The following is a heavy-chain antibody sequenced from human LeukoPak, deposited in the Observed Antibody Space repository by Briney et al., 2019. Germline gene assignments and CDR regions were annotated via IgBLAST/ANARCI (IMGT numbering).Heavy chain of an antibody. D-gene: IGHD2-15*01. CDR3: TRGAVVRHYYYGMDV. CDR1: GFTFGDYA. CDR2: IRSKAYGGTT. J-gene: IGHJ6*02. Sequence: GGSLRLSCTASGFTFGDYAMSWVRQAPGKGPEWVGFIRSKAYGGTTEYAASVKGRFTISRDDSKSIAYLQMNSLKTEDTAVYYCTRGAVVRHYYYGMDVWGQGTTVTVSS. V-gene: IGHV3-49*04.